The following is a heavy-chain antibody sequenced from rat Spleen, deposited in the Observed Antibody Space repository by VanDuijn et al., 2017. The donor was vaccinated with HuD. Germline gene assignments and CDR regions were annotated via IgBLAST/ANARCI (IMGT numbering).Heavy chain of an antibody. V-gene: IGHV5-7*01. Sequence: EVQMVESGGGLVQPGRSLKLSCAASGFTYSNYVMAWVRQAPKKGLEWVATFSYDGRNTYYRDSVKGRFTISRDNAQNTLYLQMSKLGSEDTAIYYCARAYYYSGGVMDAWGQGASVTVSS. CDR1: GFTYSNYV. CDR3: ARAYYYSGGVMDA. D-gene: IGHD1-1*01. CDR2: FSYDGRNT. J-gene: IGHJ4*01.